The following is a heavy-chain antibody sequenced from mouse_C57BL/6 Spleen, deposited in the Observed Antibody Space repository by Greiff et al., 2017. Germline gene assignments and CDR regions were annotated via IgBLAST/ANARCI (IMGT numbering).Heavy chain of an antibody. CDR1: GYAFSSSW. CDR2: IYPGDGDT. J-gene: IGHJ2*01. Sequence: QVQLQQSGPELVKPGASVKISCKASGYAFSSSWMNWVKQRPGKGLEWIGRIYPGDGDTNYNGKFKGKATLTADKSSSTAYMQLSSLTSEDSAVYFCAREDYGSSWDFDYWGHGTTLTVSS. V-gene: IGHV1-82*01. D-gene: IGHD1-1*01. CDR3: AREDYGSSWDFDY.